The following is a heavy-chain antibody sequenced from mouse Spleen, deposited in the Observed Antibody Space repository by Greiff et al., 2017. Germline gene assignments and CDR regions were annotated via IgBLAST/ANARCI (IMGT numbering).Heavy chain of an antibody. CDR1: GYSITSGYY. J-gene: IGHJ4*01. CDR2: ISYDGSN. D-gene: IGHD1-1*01. Sequence: VQLQQSGPGLVKPSQSLSLTCSVTGYSITSGYYWNWIRQFPGNKLEWMGYISYDGSNNYNPSLKNRISITRDTSKNQFFLKLNSVTTEDTATYYCARDDLRFYAMDYWGQGTSVTVSS. CDR3: ARDDLRFYAMDY. V-gene: IGHV3-6*01.